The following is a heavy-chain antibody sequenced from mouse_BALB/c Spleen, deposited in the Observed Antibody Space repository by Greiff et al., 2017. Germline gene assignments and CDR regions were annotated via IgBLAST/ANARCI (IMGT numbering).Heavy chain of an antibody. CDR1: GFTFSDYY. CDR3: ARGGYYGYDDAMDY. V-gene: IGHV5-4*02. CDR2: ISDGGSYT. Sequence: DVMLVESGGGLVKPGGSLKLSCAASGFTFSDYYMYWVRQTPEKRLEWVATISDGGSYTYYPDSVKGRFTISRDNAKNNLYLQMSSLKSEDTAMYYCARGGYYGYDDAMDYWGQGTSVTVSS. D-gene: IGHD2-2*01. J-gene: IGHJ4*01.